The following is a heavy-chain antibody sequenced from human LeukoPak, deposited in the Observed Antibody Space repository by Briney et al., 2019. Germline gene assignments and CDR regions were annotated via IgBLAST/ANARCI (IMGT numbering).Heavy chain of an antibody. CDR1: GNYW. J-gene: IGHJ4*02. V-gene: IGHV3-74*01. D-gene: IGHD2/OR15-2a*01. CDR3: VSFYETY. CDR2: INSDGSWT. Sequence: GGSLRLSCAASGNYWMHWVRQVPGKGLVWVSHINSDGSWTSCADSVKGRFTISKDNAKNTVYLQMNSLRAEDTAVYYCVSFYETYWGRGTLVTVSS.